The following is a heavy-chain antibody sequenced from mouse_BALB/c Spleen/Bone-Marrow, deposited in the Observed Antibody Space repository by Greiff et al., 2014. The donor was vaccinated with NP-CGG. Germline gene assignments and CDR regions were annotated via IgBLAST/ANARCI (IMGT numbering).Heavy chain of an antibody. J-gene: IGHJ3*01. CDR1: GFTFSSYA. V-gene: IGHV5-9-4*01. Sequence: EVKLMESGGGLVKPGGSLKLSCAASGFTFSSYAMPWVRQSPDKRLEWVAEISSGGSYTYYPDTVTGRFTISRDNAKNTLYLEMSCLRSEDTAMYYCASGDVYFAYWGQGTLVTVSA. CDR3: ASGDVYFAY. CDR2: ISSGGSYT.